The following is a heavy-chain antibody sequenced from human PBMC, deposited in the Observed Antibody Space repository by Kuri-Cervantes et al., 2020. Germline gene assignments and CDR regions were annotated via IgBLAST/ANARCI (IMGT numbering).Heavy chain of an antibody. CDR3: ARGGNSSSWYWWFDP. CDR1: GFAFDDYA. Sequence: GGSLRLSCAAPGFAFDDYAMHWVRQAPGKGLEWVSGISWNSGSIGYVDSVKGRFTISRDNAKNSLYLQMNSLRAEDTAVYYCARGGNSSSWYWWFDPWGQGTLVTVSS. CDR2: ISWNSGSI. J-gene: IGHJ5*02. V-gene: IGHV3-9*01. D-gene: IGHD6-13*01.